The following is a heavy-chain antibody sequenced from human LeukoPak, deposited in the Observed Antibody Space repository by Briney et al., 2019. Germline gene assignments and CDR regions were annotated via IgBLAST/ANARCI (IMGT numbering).Heavy chain of an antibody. Sequence: SETLSLTCTVSGGSISTYFWNWIRQPPGKGLEWLGYIHYSGNTNQNPSLMSRATISLDTSKNQFSLRLNSVTAADTAVYYRARSPVTTRAGSDYWGRGTLVTVSS. CDR2: IHYSGNT. CDR1: GGSISTYF. V-gene: IGHV4-59*08. CDR3: ARSPVTTRAGSDY. D-gene: IGHD6-19*01. J-gene: IGHJ4*02.